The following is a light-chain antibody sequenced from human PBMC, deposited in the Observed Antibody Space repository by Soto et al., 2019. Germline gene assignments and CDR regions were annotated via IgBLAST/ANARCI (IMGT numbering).Light chain of an antibody. CDR3: SSYTTSSTYVV. CDR1: SSDVGGYNY. J-gene: IGLJ2*01. Sequence: QSVLTQPASVSGSPGQSITISCTGTSSDVGGYNYVSWYQQHPGKAPKLMIFGVSNRPSGVSNRFSGSKSDNTASLTISGLQAEDEADYYCSSYTTSSTYVVFGGGTQLTVL. V-gene: IGLV2-14*01. CDR2: GVS.